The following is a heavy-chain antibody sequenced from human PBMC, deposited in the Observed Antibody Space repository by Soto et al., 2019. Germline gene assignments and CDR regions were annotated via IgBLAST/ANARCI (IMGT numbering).Heavy chain of an antibody. Sequence: QPGGSLRLSCATSGFTFSGYGMHWVRQPPGKGLEWVAVIWHDGGNKYYLDSVKGRFTISRDNSKNTLYLEMDSLRAEDTAVYYCARKLDLYDNSGFQYLDHWGQGTLVTVSS. CDR3: ARKLDLYDNSGFQYLDH. D-gene: IGHD3-22*01. CDR2: IWHDGGNK. CDR1: GFTFSGYG. V-gene: IGHV3-33*01. J-gene: IGHJ4*02.